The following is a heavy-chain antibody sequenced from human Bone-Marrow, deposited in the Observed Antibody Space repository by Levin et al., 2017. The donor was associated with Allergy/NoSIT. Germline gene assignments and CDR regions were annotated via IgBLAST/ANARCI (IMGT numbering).Heavy chain of an antibody. CDR1: GGTFSSYA. Sequence: SVKVSCKASGGTFSSYAISWVRQAPGQGLEWMGGIIPIFGTANYAQKFQGRVTITADESTSTAYMELSSLRSEDTAVYYCARGVIAARLGGGYDYGMDVWGQGTTVTVSS. V-gene: IGHV1-69*13. D-gene: IGHD6-6*01. CDR2: IIPIFGTA. CDR3: ARGVIAARLGGGYDYGMDV. J-gene: IGHJ6*02.